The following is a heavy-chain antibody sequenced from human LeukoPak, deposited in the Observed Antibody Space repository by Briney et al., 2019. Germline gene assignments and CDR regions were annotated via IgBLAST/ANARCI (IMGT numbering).Heavy chain of an antibody. CDR1: GFTFSSYA. D-gene: IGHD2-8*01. V-gene: IGHV3-23*01. Sequence: GGSLTLSCAGSGFTFSSYAMSWVRQAPGQGLEWVSVISDSGDYTSYADSVRGRFTISRDNSRNTLYLQMISLRPEDTAVYYCAKDTSIGKYCTNGVCSPFDYWGQITLLTVSS. J-gene: IGHJ4*02. CDR3: AKDTSIGKYCTNGVCSPFDY. CDR2: ISDSGDYT.